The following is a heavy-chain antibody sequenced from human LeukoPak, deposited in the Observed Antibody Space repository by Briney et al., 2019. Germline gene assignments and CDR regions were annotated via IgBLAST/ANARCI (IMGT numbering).Heavy chain of an antibody. CDR2: ISGSGGST. CDR1: GFTFSSYG. D-gene: IGHD3-22*01. V-gene: IGHV3-23*01. Sequence: GGSLRLSCAASGFTFSSYGMSWVRQAPGKGLEWVSAISGSGGSTYYADSVKGRFTISRDNSKNTLYLQMNSLRAEDTAVYYCAKVLSGSGYYYHWWVFDYWGQGTLVTVSS. CDR3: AKVLSGSGYYYHWWVFDY. J-gene: IGHJ4*02.